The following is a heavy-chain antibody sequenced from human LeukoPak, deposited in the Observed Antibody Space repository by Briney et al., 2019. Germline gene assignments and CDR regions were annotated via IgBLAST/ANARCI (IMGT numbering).Heavy chain of an antibody. V-gene: IGHV4-4*02. CDR2: IYYNGNT. D-gene: IGHD5-18*01. J-gene: IGHJ6*03. CDR3: ARDRRYSYGPPGYYYYMDV. Sequence: SSGTLSLTCAVSGGSISSSNWWSWVRQPPGKGLEWIGSIYYNGNTYYNPSLKSRVTISVDTSKNQFSLKLSSVTAADTAVYYCARDRRYSYGPPGYYYYMDVWGKGTTVTVS. CDR1: GGSISSSNW.